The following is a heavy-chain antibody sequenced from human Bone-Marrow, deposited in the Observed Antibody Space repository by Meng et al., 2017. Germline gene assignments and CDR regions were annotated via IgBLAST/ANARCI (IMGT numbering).Heavy chain of an antibody. Sequence: EVQLVESGGGLVQPGGSLRLSCAASGFTFSSYAMSWVRQAPGKGLEWVSAISGSGGSTYYADSVKGRFTISRDNSKNTLYLQMNTLISEDTGVYFCATGAAAADHWGQGTLVTVSS. D-gene: IGHD6-13*01. CDR3: ATGAAAADH. J-gene: IGHJ4*02. CDR2: ISGSGGST. V-gene: IGHV3-23*04. CDR1: GFTFSSYA.